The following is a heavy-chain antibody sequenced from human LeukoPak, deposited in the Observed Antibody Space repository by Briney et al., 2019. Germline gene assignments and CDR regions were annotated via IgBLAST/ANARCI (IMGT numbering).Heavy chain of an antibody. CDR1: GGTFSSYA. D-gene: IGHD6-19*01. CDR2: IIPIFGTA. J-gene: IGHJ6*03. Sequence: SVKVSREASGGTFSSYAISWVRQAPGQGLEWMGGIIPIFGTANYAQKFQGRVTITADKSTSTAYMELSSLRSEDTAVYYCARHTGYSSGWYMGGYYYYYMDVWGQGTMVTVSS. V-gene: IGHV1-69*06. CDR3: ARHTGYSSGWYMGGYYYYYMDV.